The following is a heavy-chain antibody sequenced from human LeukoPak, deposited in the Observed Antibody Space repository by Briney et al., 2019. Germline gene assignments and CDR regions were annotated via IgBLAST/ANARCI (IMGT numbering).Heavy chain of an antibody. D-gene: IGHD2-8*02. CDR1: GFTFSNCG. V-gene: IGHV3-33*06. Sequence: GRSLRLSCAASGFTFSNCGMHWVRQAPGKGLEWAAVIWYDGSYKYYADSVKGRFTISRDNSKNTLYLQMNSLRAEDTAVYYCAKDFYVGPVLARYFDYWGQGTLVTVSS. CDR2: IWYDGSYK. J-gene: IGHJ4*02. CDR3: AKDFYVGPVLARYFDY.